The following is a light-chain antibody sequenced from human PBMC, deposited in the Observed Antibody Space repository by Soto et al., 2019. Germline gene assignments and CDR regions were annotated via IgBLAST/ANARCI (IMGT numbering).Light chain of an antibody. V-gene: IGKV3-20*01. Sequence: EIVLTQSPGTLSLSPGERATLSCRTSQTVSSTYLAWYQQQRGLAPRLLIYGTSNRATGIPDRLSGSDSGTDFTLTISRLEADYLAVYHCQLYGSSPLYSFAQGTELEIK. CDR1: QTVSSTY. J-gene: IGKJ2*01. CDR3: QLYGSSPLYS. CDR2: GTS.